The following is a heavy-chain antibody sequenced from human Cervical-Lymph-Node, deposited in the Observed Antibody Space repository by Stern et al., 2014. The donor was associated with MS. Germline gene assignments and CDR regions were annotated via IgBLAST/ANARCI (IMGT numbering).Heavy chain of an antibody. D-gene: IGHD1-14*01. CDR3: ARHGGPNWNHEAHNWFDP. V-gene: IGHV5-51*03. J-gene: IGHJ5*02. Sequence: EVQLVQSGAEVKKPGESLKISCKGSEYNFNTHWIAWVRQMPGKGLAWLGNIYPGNSDTSYNPSLQGQVSISADKCITTAYLHFSSLKASDSAMYFCARHGGPNWNHEAHNWFDPWGQGTLVTVSS. CDR2: IYPGNSDT. CDR1: EYNFNTHW.